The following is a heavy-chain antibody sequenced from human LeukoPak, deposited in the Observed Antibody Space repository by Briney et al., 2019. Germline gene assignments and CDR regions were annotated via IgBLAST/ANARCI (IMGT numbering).Heavy chain of an antibody. J-gene: IGHJ4*02. CDR3: AKDRVVVVVAATLDY. D-gene: IGHD2-15*01. V-gene: IGHV3-48*03. CDR1: GFTFSSYE. Sequence: GGSLRLSCAASGFTFSSYEMNWVRQAPGKGLEWVSYISSSGSTIYYADSVKGRFTISRDNAKNSLYLQMNSLRAEDTAVYYCAKDRVVVVVAATLDYWGQGTLVTVSS. CDR2: ISSSGSTI.